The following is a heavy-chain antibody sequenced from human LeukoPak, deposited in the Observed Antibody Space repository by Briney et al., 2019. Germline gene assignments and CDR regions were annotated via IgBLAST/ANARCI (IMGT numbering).Heavy chain of an antibody. CDR1: GYTFTSYD. J-gene: IGHJ6*03. Sequence: ASVKVSCKASGYTFTSYDINWVRQATGQGLEWMGWMNPNSGNTGYAQKFQGRVTITRNTSISTAYMELSSLRSEDTAVYYCARRSGPRQQPLYYYYYMDVWGKGTTVTVSS. D-gene: IGHD6-13*01. V-gene: IGHV1-8*03. CDR3: ARRSGPRQQPLYYYYYMDV. CDR2: MNPNSGNT.